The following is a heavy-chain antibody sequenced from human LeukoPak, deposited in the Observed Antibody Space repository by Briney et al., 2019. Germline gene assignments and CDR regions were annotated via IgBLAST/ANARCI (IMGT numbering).Heavy chain of an antibody. J-gene: IGHJ5*02. Sequence: GGSLRLSCAASGFTFSSYSMNWVRQAPGKGLEWVSSISSSSGYIYYADSVKGRFTISRDNSNNMLYLQMNSLRGEDTAVYYCAKSMTTTNVDWFDPWAREPWSPSPQ. CDR1: GFTFSSYS. V-gene: IGHV3-21*04. CDR3: AKSMTTTNVDWFDP. CDR2: ISSSSGYI. D-gene: IGHD2-8*01.